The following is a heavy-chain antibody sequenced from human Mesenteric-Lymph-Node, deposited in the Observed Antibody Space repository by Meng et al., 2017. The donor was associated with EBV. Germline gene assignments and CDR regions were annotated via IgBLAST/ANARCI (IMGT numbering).Heavy chain of an antibody. J-gene: IGHJ4*02. V-gene: IGHV1-8*01. CDR2: MNPNSGNT. CDR1: GYTFINYD. CDR3: VRAFYGGNSDF. Sequence: QVQPVQSWAEVKKPGASVKVSCKASGYTFINYDINWVRQAPGRGLEWMGWMNPNSGNTAYAQKFQGRVSMTRSTSITTAYMELTGLRSDDTAVYYCVRAFYGGNSDFWGQGTLVTVSS. D-gene: IGHD4-23*01.